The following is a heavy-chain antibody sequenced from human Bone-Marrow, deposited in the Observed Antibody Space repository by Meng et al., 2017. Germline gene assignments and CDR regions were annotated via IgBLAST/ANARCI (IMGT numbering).Heavy chain of an antibody. CDR3: ARADPGSYCSGGTCYHFGFDY. CDR2: IFPDDSNI. Sequence: GESLKISCKGSGYSFTSYWIGWVRQTPGKGLEWMGIIFPDDSNIRYSPSIQGQVTISADKSISTAYLQWSSLKASDTAMYFCARADPGSYCSGGTCYHFGFDYWGQGTLVTVSS. V-gene: IGHV5-51*01. J-gene: IGHJ4*02. CDR1: GYSFTSYW. D-gene: IGHD2-15*01.